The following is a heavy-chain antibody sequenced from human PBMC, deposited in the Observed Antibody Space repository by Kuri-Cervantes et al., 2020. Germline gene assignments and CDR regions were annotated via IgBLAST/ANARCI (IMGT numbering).Heavy chain of an antibody. Sequence: ASVKVSCKSSGYTFTSDGISWVRQAPGQGLEWMGWISAYNGNTNYAQKLQGRVTMTTDTSTRTAYMELRSLRSEDTAVYYCARGRKDFDWLLPSGYYFDYWGQGTLVTVSS. V-gene: IGHV1-18*01. J-gene: IGHJ4*02. D-gene: IGHD3-9*01. CDR1: GYTFTSDG. CDR2: ISAYNGNT. CDR3: ARGRKDFDWLLPSGYYFDY.